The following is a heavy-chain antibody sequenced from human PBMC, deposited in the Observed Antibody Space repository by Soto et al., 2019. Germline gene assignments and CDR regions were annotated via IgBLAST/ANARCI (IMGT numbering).Heavy chain of an antibody. CDR2: INHSGST. V-gene: IGHV4-34*01. CDR1: GGSFSGYY. Sequence: SETLSLTCAVYGGSFSGYYWSWIRQPPGKGLEWIGEINHSGSTNYNPSLKSRVTISVDTSKNQFSLKLSSVTAADTAVYYCARDGSAISDTKYYFDYWGQGTLVTVSS. D-gene: IGHD6-19*01. CDR3: ARDGSAISDTKYYFDY. J-gene: IGHJ4*02.